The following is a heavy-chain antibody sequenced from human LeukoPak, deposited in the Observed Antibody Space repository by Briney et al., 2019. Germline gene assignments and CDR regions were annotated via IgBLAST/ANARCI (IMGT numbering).Heavy chain of an antibody. CDR2: ISGDGGST. V-gene: IGHV3-43*02. D-gene: IGHD6-19*01. J-gene: IGHJ4*02. CDR1: GFTFDDYA. Sequence: GGSLRLSCAASGFTFDDYAMHWVRQAPGKGLEWVSLISGDGGSTDYADSVKGRFTISRDNSKNSLYLQMNSLRTEDTALYYCAKDQVGSGWFYFDSWGQGTLVTVSS. CDR3: AKDQVGSGWFYFDS.